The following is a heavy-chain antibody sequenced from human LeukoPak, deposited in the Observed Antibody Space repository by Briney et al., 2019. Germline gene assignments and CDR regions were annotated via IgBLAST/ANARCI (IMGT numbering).Heavy chain of an antibody. D-gene: IGHD2-21*01. CDR3: AREGRRHIVTATPPLDP. CDR2: VYYSGST. CDR1: GASVSSTSNY. V-gene: IGHV4-39*07. J-gene: IGHJ5*02. Sequence: SSETLSLTCTVSGASVSSTSNYWGWIRQPPGQGLEWIGNVYYSGSTYYNPSLKRRVTISVDTSKNQFSLKLSSVTAADTAVYDCAREGRRHIVTATPPLDPWGQGTLVTASS.